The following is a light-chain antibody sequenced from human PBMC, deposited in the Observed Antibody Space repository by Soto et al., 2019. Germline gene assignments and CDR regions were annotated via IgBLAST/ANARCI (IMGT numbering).Light chain of an antibody. J-gene: IGKJ4*01. Sequence: DIQMTQSPSSLSASVGDRVTITCRASQAISNYLAWYQQKPGKVPSLLIYAASTLQSGAPSRFSGSGSGTDFTLTISSLQPEDIATYYCQKFNAVPTFGGGTKVEI. CDR3: QKFNAVPT. V-gene: IGKV1-27*01. CDR1: QAISNY. CDR2: AAS.